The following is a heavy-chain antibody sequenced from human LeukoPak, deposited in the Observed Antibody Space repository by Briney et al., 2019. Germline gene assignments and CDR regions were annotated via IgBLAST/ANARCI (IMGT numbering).Heavy chain of an antibody. Sequence: SQTLSLTCTLYGGSISSGDYYWSWIRQPPGKGLEWIGYIYYSGSTYYNPSLKSRVTISVDTSKNQFSLKLSSVTAADTAVYYCAREGRKHFNYYMDVWGKGTTVTVSS. CDR3: AREGRKHFNYYMDV. CDR2: IYYSGST. CDR1: GGSISSGDYY. D-gene: IGHD1-14*01. J-gene: IGHJ6*03. V-gene: IGHV4-30-4*08.